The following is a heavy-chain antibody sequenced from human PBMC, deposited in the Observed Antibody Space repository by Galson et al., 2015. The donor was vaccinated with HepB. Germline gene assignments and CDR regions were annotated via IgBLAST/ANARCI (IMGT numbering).Heavy chain of an antibody. J-gene: IGHJ5*02. V-gene: IGHV1-18*01. CDR1: GYTFTSYG. D-gene: IGHD6-19*01. CDR3: ARDRPPYGSGWYWFDP. Sequence: SVKVSCKASGYTFTSYGISWVRRAPGQGLEWVGWISAYNGNTNYAQKLQGRVTMTTDTSTSTAYMELRSLRSDDTAVYYCARDRPPYGSGWYWFDPWGQGTLVTVSS. CDR2: ISAYNGNT.